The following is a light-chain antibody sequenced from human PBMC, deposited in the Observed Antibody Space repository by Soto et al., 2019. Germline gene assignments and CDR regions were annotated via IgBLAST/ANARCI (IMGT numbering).Light chain of an antibody. CDR1: QSVSSSY. CDR3: QQYGSSPVA. Sequence: EIVLTQSPGTLSLSPGERATLSCRASQSVSSSYLAWYQQKPGQAPRLLIYGASSRATGIPDRFSGSGSGADFTLTISRLEPEDFAVYYCQQYGSSPVAFGQGTKLEIK. CDR2: GAS. V-gene: IGKV3-20*01. J-gene: IGKJ2*01.